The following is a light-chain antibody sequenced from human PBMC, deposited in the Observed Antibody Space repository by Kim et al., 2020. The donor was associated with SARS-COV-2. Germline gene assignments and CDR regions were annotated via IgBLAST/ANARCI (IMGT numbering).Light chain of an antibody. Sequence: QSALTQPASVSGSPGQSITISCTGTRNDIGDYKYVSWYQQYPGKAPKFIIYDVNNRPSGVSNRFSGSKSGNTASLTISDLQPEDEADYYCSSYTTNKNHVLFGGGTQLTVL. CDR3: SSYTTNKNHVL. V-gene: IGLV2-14*03. J-gene: IGLJ2*01. CDR2: DVN. CDR1: RNDIGDYKY.